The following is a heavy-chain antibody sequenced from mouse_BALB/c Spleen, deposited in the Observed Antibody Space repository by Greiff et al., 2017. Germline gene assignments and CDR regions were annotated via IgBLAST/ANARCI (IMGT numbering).Heavy chain of an antibody. D-gene: IGHD1-2*01. CDR2: INPSNGGT. J-gene: IGHJ3*01. CDR1: GYTFTSYY. CDR3: TAMTAWFAY. Sequence: QVQLKESGAELVKPGASVKLSCKASGYTFTSYYMYWVKQRPGQGLEWIGEINPSNGGTNFNEKFKSKATLTVDKSSSTAYMQLSSLTSEDSAVYYCTAMTAWFAYWGQGTLVTVSA. V-gene: IGHV1S81*02.